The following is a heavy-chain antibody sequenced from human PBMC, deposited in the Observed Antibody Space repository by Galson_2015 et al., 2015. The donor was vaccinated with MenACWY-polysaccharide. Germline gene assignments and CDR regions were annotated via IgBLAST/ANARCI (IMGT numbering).Heavy chain of an antibody. V-gene: IGHV4-59*01. J-gene: IGHJ2*01. CDR3: ARVLYTAGWYVDL. D-gene: IGHD2-2*02. CDR2: MSYRGST. Sequence: ETLSLTCTVSGGSISSYYWSWIRQPPGKGLEWIGYMSYRGSTNYNPPLKSRVTISIDTSKNQFSLRLSSVTAADTAVYYCARVLYTAGWYVDLWGRGTLVTVSS. CDR1: GGSISSYY.